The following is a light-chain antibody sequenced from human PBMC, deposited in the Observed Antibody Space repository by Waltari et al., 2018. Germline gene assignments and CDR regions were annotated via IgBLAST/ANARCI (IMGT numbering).Light chain of an antibody. V-gene: IGLV1-47*01. CDR3: ATWDDSLTGWV. CDR2: RNN. J-gene: IGLJ3*02. Sequence: QSVLTQPPSASGTPGQSVTLPRSGSSSNSGAYYVYWYQQLSGTAPKLLIYRNNERPSGVPDRFSGSKSGTSASLALTGLRSEDEAHYYCATWDDSLTGWVFGGGTKLAVL. CDR1: SSNSGAYY.